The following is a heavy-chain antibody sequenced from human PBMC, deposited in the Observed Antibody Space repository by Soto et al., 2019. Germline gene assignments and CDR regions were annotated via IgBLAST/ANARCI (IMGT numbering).Heavy chain of an antibody. D-gene: IGHD3-10*01. CDR2: ISSSGSTI. V-gene: IGHV3-11*01. CDR1: GFTFSDYY. J-gene: IGHJ1*01. Sequence: GGSLRLSCAASGFTFSDYYMGWIRQAPGKGLEWVSYISSSGSTIYYADSVKGRFTISRDNAKNSLYLQMNSLGAEDTAVYYCARVIHGSRRKLPGGYFQHWGQGTLVTVSS. CDR3: ARVIHGSRRKLPGGYFQH.